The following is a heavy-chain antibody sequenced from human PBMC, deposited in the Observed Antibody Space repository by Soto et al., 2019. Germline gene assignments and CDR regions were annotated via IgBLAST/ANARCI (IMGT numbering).Heavy chain of an antibody. Sequence: QVQLVQSGAEVKKPGSSVKVSCKASGGTFSSYAISWVRQAPGQGPEWMGGIIPIFGTANYAQKFQGRVTITADESTSTAYMELSSLRSEDTAVYYCARSKGTIGYCSGGSCYSLDYWGQGTLVTVSS. V-gene: IGHV1-69*01. D-gene: IGHD2-15*01. CDR1: GGTFSSYA. CDR3: ARSKGTIGYCSGGSCYSLDY. CDR2: IIPIFGTA. J-gene: IGHJ4*02.